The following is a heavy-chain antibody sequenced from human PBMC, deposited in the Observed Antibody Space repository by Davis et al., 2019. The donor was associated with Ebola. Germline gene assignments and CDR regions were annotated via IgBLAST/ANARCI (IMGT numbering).Heavy chain of an antibody. J-gene: IGHJ6*02. CDR3: AREYGYGMDV. V-gene: IGHV1-69*13. CDR2: IIPIFGTA. Sequence: SVKVSCKASGYTFTGYYMHWVRQAPGQGLEWMGGIIPIFGTANYAQKFQGRVTITADESTSTAYMELSSLRSEDTAVYYCAREYGYGMDVWGQGTTVTVSS. D-gene: IGHD4-17*01. CDR1: GYTFTGYY.